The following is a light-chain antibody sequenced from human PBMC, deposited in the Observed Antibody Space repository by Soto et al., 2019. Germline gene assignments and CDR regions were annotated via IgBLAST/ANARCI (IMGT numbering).Light chain of an antibody. J-gene: IGLJ2*01. Sequence: QSVLTQPRSVSGSPGQSGTISCTGTSSDVGGYNYVSWYQKYPGKAPRLMIYDVSKRPSGVPDRFSGSKSGNTASLTISGLQAEDEADYYCCSHAGSFTLVFGGGTKVTVL. CDR2: DVS. V-gene: IGLV2-11*01. CDR1: SSDVGGYNY. CDR3: CSHAGSFTLV.